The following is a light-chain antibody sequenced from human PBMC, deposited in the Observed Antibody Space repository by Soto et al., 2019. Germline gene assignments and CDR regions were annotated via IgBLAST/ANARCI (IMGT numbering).Light chain of an antibody. J-gene: IGKJ1*01. V-gene: IGKV3-11*01. CDR3: QQRSNWPRT. Sequence: EIVLTQSPATLSVSPGERATLSCRASQSVSSYFAWYQQKPGQAPRLLIYEASNRATGIPARFSGSGSGADFTLTISSLEPEDFEVYYCQQRSNWPRTLGQGTKVDIK. CDR1: QSVSSY. CDR2: EAS.